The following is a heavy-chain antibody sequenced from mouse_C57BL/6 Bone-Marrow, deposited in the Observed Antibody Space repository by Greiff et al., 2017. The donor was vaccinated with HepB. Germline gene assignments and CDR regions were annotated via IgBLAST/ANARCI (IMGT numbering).Heavy chain of an antibody. D-gene: IGHD3-2*02. V-gene: IGHV1-81*01. CDR3: ARRELRLFAY. CDR1: GYTFTSYG. CDR2: IYPRSGNT. Sequence: VQLQESGAELARPGASVKLSCKASGYTFTSYGISWVKQRTGQGLEWIGEIYPRSGNTYYNEKFKGKATLTADKSSSTAYMELRSLTSEDSAVYFCARRELRLFAYWGQGTLVTVSA. J-gene: IGHJ3*01.